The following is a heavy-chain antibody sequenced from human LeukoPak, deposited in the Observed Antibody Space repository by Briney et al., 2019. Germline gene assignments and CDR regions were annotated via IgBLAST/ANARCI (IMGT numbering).Heavy chain of an antibody. Sequence: ASVKVSCKASGYTFTSYGISWVRQAPGQGLEWMGWISAYNGNTNYAQKLQGRVTMTTDTSASTAYMELRSLRSDDTAVYYCARSGYSSSWYSLDYWGQGTLVTVSS. J-gene: IGHJ4*02. D-gene: IGHD6-13*01. CDR3: ARSGYSSSWYSLDY. V-gene: IGHV1-18*01. CDR1: GYTFTSYG. CDR2: ISAYNGNT.